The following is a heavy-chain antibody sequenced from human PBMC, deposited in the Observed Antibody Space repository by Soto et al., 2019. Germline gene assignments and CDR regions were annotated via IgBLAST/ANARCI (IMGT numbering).Heavy chain of an antibody. J-gene: IGHJ4*02. CDR1: GYTFTSYG. Sequence: ASVKVSCKASGYTFTSYGISWVRQAPGQGLEWMGWISAYNGNTNYAQKLQGRVTMTTDTSTSTAYMELRSLRSDDTAVYYCARTPQRFCSGGSCYSGVLKYYFDYWGQGTLVTVSS. CDR2: ISAYNGNT. V-gene: IGHV1-18*01. CDR3: ARTPQRFCSGGSCYSGVLKYYFDY. D-gene: IGHD2-15*01.